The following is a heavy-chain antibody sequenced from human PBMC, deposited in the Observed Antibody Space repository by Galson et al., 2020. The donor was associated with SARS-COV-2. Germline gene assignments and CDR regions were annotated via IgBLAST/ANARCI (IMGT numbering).Heavy chain of an antibody. CDR1: GGSFSGYF. J-gene: IGHJ4*02. D-gene: IGHD3-10*01. CDR2: INHSGGT. CDR3: ARGRITLVRGSLAY. Sequence: SETLSLTCAVYGGSFSGYFCSWIRQPPGKGLEWIGEINHSGGTNYNPSLKSRVTISADTSKNQFSLKLSSATAADTAVYYCARGRITLVRGSLAYWGQGTLVTVSS. V-gene: IGHV4-34*01.